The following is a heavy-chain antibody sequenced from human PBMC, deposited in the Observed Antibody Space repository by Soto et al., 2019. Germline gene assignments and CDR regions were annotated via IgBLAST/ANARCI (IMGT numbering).Heavy chain of an antibody. V-gene: IGHV4-31*03. CDR3: VRGVLS. Sequence: QVQLQESGPGLVKASQTLSLTCNVSGGSISSGGYYWTWIRQHPGKGLEWIGNIHHSGSTFYNPSLACRGLLSVDTSQIESSLKLSSVTASDTAVYFCVRGVLSWGQGTLVTVSS. J-gene: IGHJ1*01. CDR2: IHHSGST. D-gene: IGHD3-10*01. CDR1: GGSISSGGYY.